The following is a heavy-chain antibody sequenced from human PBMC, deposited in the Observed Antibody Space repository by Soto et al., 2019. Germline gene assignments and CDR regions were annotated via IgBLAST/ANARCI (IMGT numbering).Heavy chain of an antibody. D-gene: IGHD3-22*01. CDR3: DIESYYDSRWAFEI. J-gene: IGHJ3*02. CDR2: IYYIGST. Sequence: PSETLSLTGTVSGGSISSGDYYWSWIRQPPGKGLEWIGYIYYIGSTYYNPSLKSRVTISVDTSKNQFSLKLSSVTAADTPVYYCDIESYYDSRWAFEIWGQGRRVNV. CDR1: GGSISSGDYY. V-gene: IGHV4-30-4*01.